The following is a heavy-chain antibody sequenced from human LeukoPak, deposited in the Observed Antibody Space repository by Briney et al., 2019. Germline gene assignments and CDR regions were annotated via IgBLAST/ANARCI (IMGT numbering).Heavy chain of an antibody. CDR3: ANWFDP. V-gene: IGHV3-30-3*01. Sequence: GGSLRLSCAASEFTFSSYAMHWARQAPGKGLEWVAVISYDGSNKYYADSVKGRFTISRDNSKNTLYLQMNSLRAEDTAVYYCANWFDPWGQGTLVTVSS. CDR2: ISYDGSNK. CDR1: EFTFSSYA. J-gene: IGHJ5*02.